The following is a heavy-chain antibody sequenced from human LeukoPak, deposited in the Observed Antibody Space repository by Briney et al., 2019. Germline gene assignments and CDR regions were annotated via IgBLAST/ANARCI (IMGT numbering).Heavy chain of an antibody. CDR2: IRYDGGNA. CDR1: GFIFSNYA. V-gene: IGHV3-30*02. J-gene: IGHJ4*02. CDR3: ARDRELYYDSSGYLAL. Sequence: GGSLRLSCAASGFIFSNYAMQWVRQAPGMGLEWVAFIRYDGGNAYYADSVKGRFTISRDNSKNTLYLQMNSLRAEDTAVYYCARDRELYYDSSGYLALWGQGTLVTVSS. D-gene: IGHD3-22*01.